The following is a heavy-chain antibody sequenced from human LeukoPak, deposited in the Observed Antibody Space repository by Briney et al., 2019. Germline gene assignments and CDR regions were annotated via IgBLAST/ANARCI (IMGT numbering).Heavy chain of an antibody. V-gene: IGHV3-9*01. J-gene: IGHJ3*02. CDR3: AKGHRATVTPAAFDI. Sequence: GGSLRLSCAASGFTFDDYAMHWVRQAPGKGLEWVSGISGKSGNVGYADSVKGRFTISRDNAKNSLYLQMNSPRAENTALYYCAKGHRATVTPAAFDIWGQGTMVTVSS. CDR1: GFTFDDYA. D-gene: IGHD4-17*01. CDR2: ISGKSGNV.